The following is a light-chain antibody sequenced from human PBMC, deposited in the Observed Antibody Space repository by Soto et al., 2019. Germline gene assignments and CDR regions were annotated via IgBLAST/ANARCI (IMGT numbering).Light chain of an antibody. CDR2: DDN. Sequence: SSELTQPPSVSVAPGQTAKISCGGDNLGSYGVHWYQQKPGQAPVPLVYDDNDRPSGIPERFSGSKSGNTATLTISRVEAGDEADYYCQVWHVSSDHYVFGTGTQLTVL. V-gene: IGLV3-21*02. CDR1: NLGSYG. CDR3: QVWHVSSDHYV. J-gene: IGLJ1*01.